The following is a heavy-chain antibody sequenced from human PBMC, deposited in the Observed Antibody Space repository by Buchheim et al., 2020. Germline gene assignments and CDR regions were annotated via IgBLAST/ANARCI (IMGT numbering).Heavy chain of an antibody. J-gene: IGHJ6*02. CDR2: ISYDGSDK. V-gene: IGHV3-30*18. Sequence: QVQLVESGGGVVQPGRSLRLSCAASGFTFSNYDMHWVRQAPGKGLEWVALISYDGSDKYYADSVKGRFTISRDNSKNTLYLQMNSLRAEDTAVYYCAKPLLGYCSSSSCRYGMDVWGQGTT. D-gene: IGHD2-2*01. CDR1: GFTFSNYD. CDR3: AKPLLGYCSSSSCRYGMDV.